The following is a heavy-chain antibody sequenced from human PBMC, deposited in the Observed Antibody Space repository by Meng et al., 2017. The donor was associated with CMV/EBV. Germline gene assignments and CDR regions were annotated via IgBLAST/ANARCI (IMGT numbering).Heavy chain of an antibody. V-gene: IGHV3-48*04. Sequence: GGSLRLSCAASGFTFSSYSMNWVRQAPGKGLEWVSYISSSSSTIYYADSVKGRFTISRDNAKNSLYLQMNSLRAEDTAVYYCAKGGGDSSWYGDWFDPWGQGTLVTVSS. D-gene: IGHD6-13*01. CDR3: AKGGGDSSWYGDWFDP. J-gene: IGHJ5*01. CDR2: ISSSSSTI. CDR1: GFTFSSYS.